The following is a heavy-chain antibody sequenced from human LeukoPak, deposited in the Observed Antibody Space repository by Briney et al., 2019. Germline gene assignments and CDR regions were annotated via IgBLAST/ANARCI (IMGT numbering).Heavy chain of an antibody. D-gene: IGHD3-16*01. CDR3: AKDQFGARPDY. Sequence: GGSLRLSCAASGFTFRSYWMHWVRQAPGKGLVWVSRINSDGSSTNYADSVKGRFTISKNNAKKTPYVQSNSLRAEDTAMYYCAKDQFGARPDYWGQGTLVTVSS. CDR1: GFTFRSYW. V-gene: IGHV3-74*01. CDR2: INSDGSST. J-gene: IGHJ4*02.